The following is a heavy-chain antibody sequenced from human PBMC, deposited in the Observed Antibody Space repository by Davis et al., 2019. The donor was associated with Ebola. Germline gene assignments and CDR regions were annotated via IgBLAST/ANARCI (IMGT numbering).Heavy chain of an antibody. CDR3: AKEEDY. V-gene: IGHV1-46*01. CDR1: AGTFSSYT. Sequence: ASVKVSCKASAGTFSSYTITWVRQAPGQGLEWMGIINPTGGSTFYAQKFQGRVTMTRDTSTSTVYMELSSLTSEDTAVYFCAKEEDYWGQGTLVTVSS. CDR2: INPTGGST. J-gene: IGHJ4*02.